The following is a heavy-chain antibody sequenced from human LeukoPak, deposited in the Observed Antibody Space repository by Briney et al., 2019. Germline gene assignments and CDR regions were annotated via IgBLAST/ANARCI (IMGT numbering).Heavy chain of an antibody. CDR1: GFTFSSYA. CDR2: ISGSGGST. J-gene: IGHJ4*02. V-gene: IGHV3-23*01. Sequence: GGSLRLSCAASGFTFSSYAMHWVRQAPGKGLEWVSAISGSGGSTHYADSVKGRFTISRDNSKNTLCLQMNSLRAEDTAVYYCARDLLRDGYNYPYFDYWGQGTLVTVSS. CDR3: ARDLLRDGYNYPYFDY. D-gene: IGHD5-24*01.